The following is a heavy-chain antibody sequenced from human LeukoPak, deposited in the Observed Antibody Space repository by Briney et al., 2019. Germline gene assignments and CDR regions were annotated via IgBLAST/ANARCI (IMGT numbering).Heavy chain of an antibody. CDR1: GCSFSGRSYL. Sequence: SETLSVTCTVSGCSFSGRSYLWGWIHQPPGKGLEWIGSIYYSGSTYYNPSLKSRVTISVDTSKNQFSLKLSSVTAADTAVYYCASNIYCSGGSCYDYWGQGTLVTASS. CDR2: IYYSGST. D-gene: IGHD2-15*01. CDR3: ASNIYCSGGSCYDY. V-gene: IGHV4-39*01. J-gene: IGHJ4*02.